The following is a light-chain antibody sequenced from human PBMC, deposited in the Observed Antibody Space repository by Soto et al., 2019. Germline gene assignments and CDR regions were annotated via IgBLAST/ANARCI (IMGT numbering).Light chain of an antibody. CDR3: QQHHWYST. CDR2: KAS. V-gene: IGKV1-5*03. J-gene: IGKJ1*01. CDR1: QPISDW. Sequence: DIQMTQSPSTLPASIGDRVTITCRASQPISDWLAWYQQKPGKVPKLLIYKASSLESGVPSRFSGSGSGTEFSLTISSLQPDDFATYYCQQHHWYSTFGQGTKVDIK.